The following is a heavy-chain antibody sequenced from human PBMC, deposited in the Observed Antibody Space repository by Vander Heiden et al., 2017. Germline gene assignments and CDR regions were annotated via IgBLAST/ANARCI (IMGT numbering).Heavy chain of an antibody. V-gene: IGHV3-23*01. Sequence: FTFSSYALSWVRQAPGKGLEWVSAISGSGGSTYYADSVKGRFTISSDNSKNALYLQMNSLRAEDTAVYYCAKSIGMTTLSYFDYWGQGTLVTVSS. CDR3: AKSIGMTTLSYFDY. CDR1: FTFSSYA. J-gene: IGHJ4*02. CDR2: ISGSGGST. D-gene: IGHD3-16*01.